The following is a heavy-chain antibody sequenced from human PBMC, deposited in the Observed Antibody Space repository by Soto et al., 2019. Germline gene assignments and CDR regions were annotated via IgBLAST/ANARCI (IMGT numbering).Heavy chain of an antibody. D-gene: IGHD3-22*01. CDR2: ISGSGGST. Sequence: PGGSLRLSCAASGFTFSSYAMSWVRQAPGMGLEWVSAISGSGGSTYYADSVKGRFTISRDNSKNTLYLQMNSLRAEDTAVYYCAKDSGYDPSSFDYWGQGTLVTVSS. CDR1: GFTFSSYA. V-gene: IGHV3-23*01. J-gene: IGHJ4*02. CDR3: AKDSGYDPSSFDY.